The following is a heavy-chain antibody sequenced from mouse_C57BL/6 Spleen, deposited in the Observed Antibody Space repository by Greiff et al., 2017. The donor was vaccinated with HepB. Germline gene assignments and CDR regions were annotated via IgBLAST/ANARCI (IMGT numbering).Heavy chain of an antibody. V-gene: IGHV1-55*01. D-gene: IGHD2-13*01. Sequence: QVQLQQPGAELVKPGASVKMSCKASGYTFTSYWITWVKQRPGQGLEWIGDIYPGSGSTNYNEKFKSKATLTVDTSSSTAYMQLSSLTSEDSAVYYCAREGDYSGYYAMDYWGQGTSGTVSS. CDR3: AREGDYSGYYAMDY. CDR1: GYTFTSYW. J-gene: IGHJ4*01. CDR2: IYPGSGST.